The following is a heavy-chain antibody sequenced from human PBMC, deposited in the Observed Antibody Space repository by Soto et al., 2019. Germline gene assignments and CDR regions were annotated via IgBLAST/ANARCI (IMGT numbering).Heavy chain of an antibody. J-gene: IGHJ4*02. CDR2: TNPNSGGT. D-gene: IGHD6-19*01. Sequence: ASVKVSCKASGYTFTGNYMHWVRQAPGKGLEWMGWTNPNSGGTKYEQKFKGRVNMTRDTQIRTAYMELSRLRSDDTAVYYCARDSYGDSSGSHDFWGQGNLVTVSS. V-gene: IGHV1-2*02. CDR1: GYTFTGNY. CDR3: ARDSYGDSSGSHDF.